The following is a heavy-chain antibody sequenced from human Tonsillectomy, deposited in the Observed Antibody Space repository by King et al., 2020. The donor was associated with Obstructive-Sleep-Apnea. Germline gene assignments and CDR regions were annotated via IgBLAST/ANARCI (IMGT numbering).Heavy chain of an antibody. CDR3: ARDRDCRSTSCFFGMDV. D-gene: IGHD2-2*01. V-gene: IGHV3-74*01. Sequence: VQLVESGGGLVQPGGSLRLSCAASGFTFSSYWMHWVRQAPGKGLVGVSPINCDGSTTTYAGSVKGRFNISRVHAKNTLHLQMSSLRAEDTAVYFCARDRDCRSTSCFFGMDVWGQGTTVTVSS. CDR2: INCDGSTT. J-gene: IGHJ6*02. CDR1: GFTFSSYW.